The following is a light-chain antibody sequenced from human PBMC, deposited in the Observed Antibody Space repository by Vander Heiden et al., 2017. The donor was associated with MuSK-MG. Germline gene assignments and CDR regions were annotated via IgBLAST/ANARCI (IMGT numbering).Light chain of an antibody. Sequence: QSALTQPRSVSGSPGQSVTISCTGTSSDVGGYNYVSWYQQHPGKAPKLRSDEVSKRPSGVPDRVSGSKSGNTGSLTISGLQAEDEADDDCCSSAGSYSGGFGGGTKLTVL. CDR1: SSDVGGYNY. V-gene: IGLV2-11*01. J-gene: IGLJ3*02. CDR2: EVS. CDR3: CSSAGSYSGG.